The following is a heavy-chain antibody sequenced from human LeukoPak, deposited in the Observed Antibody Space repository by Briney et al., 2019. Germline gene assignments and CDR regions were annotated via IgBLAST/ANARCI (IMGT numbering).Heavy chain of an antibody. CDR3: AKDREYSYGPAYFDY. D-gene: IGHD5-18*01. J-gene: IGHJ4*02. Sequence: GGSLRLSCAASGFTSSSYAMSWVRQAPGKGLEWVSAISGSGGSTYYADSVKGRFTISRDNSKNTLYLQMNSLRAEDTAVYYCAKDREYSYGPAYFDYWGQGTLVTVSS. CDR2: ISGSGGST. V-gene: IGHV3-23*01. CDR1: GFTSSSYA.